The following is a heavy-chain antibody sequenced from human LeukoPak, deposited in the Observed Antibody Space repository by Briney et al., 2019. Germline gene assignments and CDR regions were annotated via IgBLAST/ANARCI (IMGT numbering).Heavy chain of an antibody. D-gene: IGHD1-26*01. CDR1: GFTLSSFA. CDR3: ARDRGGAGEIDY. J-gene: IGHJ4*02. CDR2: ISYDAYNK. V-gene: IGHV3-30*04. Sequence: GRSLRLSCAASGFTLSSFAIHWFRQVPAKGREGVTVISYDAYNKYYADSVKGRFPISRDNSKNTLYLQMNSLKPEDTAVYYCARDRGGAGEIDYWGQGTLVRVSS.